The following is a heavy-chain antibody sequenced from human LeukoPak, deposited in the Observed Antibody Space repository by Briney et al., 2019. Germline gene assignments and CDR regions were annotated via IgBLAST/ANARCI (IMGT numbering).Heavy chain of an antibody. V-gene: IGHV6-1*01. CDR1: GDSVSSNSVA. J-gene: IGHJ4*02. CDR3: ARSGSHSGSYRDLDY. CDR2: TYYRSRWYN. D-gene: IGHD1-26*01. Sequence: SQTLSLTCAISGDSVSSNSVAWNWIRQSPSRGLEWLGRTYYRSRWYNGYAVSVKSRITINPDTSKNQFSLQLNSVTPEDTAVYYCARSGSHSGSYRDLDYWGQGTLVTVST.